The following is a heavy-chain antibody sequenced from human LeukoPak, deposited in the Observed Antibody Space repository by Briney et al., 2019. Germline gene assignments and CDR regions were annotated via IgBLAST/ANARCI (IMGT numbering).Heavy chain of an antibody. V-gene: IGHV4-39*07. CDR3: ARRRITMVRYYFDY. CDR2: INHSGST. CDR1: SGSISSGNYF. J-gene: IGHJ4*02. Sequence: SETLSLTCIVSSGSISSGNYFWSWIRQPPGKGLEWIGEINHSGSTNYNPSLKSRVTISVDTSKNQFSLKLSSVTAADTAVYYCARRRITMVRYYFDYWGQGTLVTVSS. D-gene: IGHD3-10*01.